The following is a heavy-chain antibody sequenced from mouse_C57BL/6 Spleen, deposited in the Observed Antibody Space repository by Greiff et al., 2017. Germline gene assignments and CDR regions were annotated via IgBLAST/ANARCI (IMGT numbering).Heavy chain of an antibody. J-gene: IGHJ1*03. Sequence: EVMLVESGPGMVKPSQSLSLTCTVTGYSITSGYDWHWIRHFPGNKLEWMGYISYSGSTNYNPSLKSRVSITHDTSKNHFFLKLNSVTTEDTATYYCARAPAIYYYGSSSHWYFDVWGTGTTVTVSS. V-gene: IGHV3-1*01. CDR3: ARAPAIYYYGSSSHWYFDV. CDR1: GYSITSGYD. D-gene: IGHD1-1*01. CDR2: ISYSGST.